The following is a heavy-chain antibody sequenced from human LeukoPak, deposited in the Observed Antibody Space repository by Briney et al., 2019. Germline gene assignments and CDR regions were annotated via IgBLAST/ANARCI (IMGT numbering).Heavy chain of an antibody. CDR1: PYTFTNYG. Sequence: RASVKVSCKASPYTFTNYGNSRVPQTPGQGPEWKGWISGYNDNTKYAQKLQGRVTMTTDTSMSTAYVELTSLRSDDTAVYYCARNYYDNSGYYYFDYWGQGTLVTVSS. CDR2: ISGYNDNT. J-gene: IGHJ4*02. V-gene: IGHV1-18*01. CDR3: ARNYYDNSGYYYFDY. D-gene: IGHD3-22*01.